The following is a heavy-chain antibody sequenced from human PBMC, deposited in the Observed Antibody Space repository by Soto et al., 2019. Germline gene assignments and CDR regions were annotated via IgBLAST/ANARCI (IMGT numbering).Heavy chain of an antibody. D-gene: IGHD3-10*01. Sequence: QVQLKQWGAGLLKPSETLSLSCAVYGGYFNDNYYTWFRQPPGKGLEWIGEISRSGTTKYIPSLKSRASISFDTSKTQVSLKVTSVTAADTAVYYCATTLWVGTQVELWGQGALVTVAS. CDR3: ATTLWVGTQVEL. CDR2: ISRSGTT. J-gene: IGHJ5*02. CDR1: GGYFNDNY. V-gene: IGHV4-34*01.